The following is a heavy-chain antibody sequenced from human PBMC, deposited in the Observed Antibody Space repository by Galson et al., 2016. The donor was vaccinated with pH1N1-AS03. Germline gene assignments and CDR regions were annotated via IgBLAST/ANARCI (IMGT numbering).Heavy chain of an antibody. D-gene: IGHD3/OR15-3a*01. V-gene: IGHV3-23*01. J-gene: IGHJ5*02. CDR2: IGGIVSST. Sequence: SLRLSCAASGFTFNIYAMNWVRQAPGKGLEWVSGIGGIVSSTWYAESVKGRFTVSRDNSKNTVYLQLNSLRAEDTAIYYCARGTGSPHWFDPWGQGTFVTVSA. CDR1: GFTFNIYA. CDR3: ARGTGSPHWFDP.